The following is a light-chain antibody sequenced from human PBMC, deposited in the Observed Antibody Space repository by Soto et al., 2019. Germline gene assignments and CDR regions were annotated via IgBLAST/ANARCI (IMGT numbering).Light chain of an antibody. CDR2: DAS. CDR3: KPYNTYSP. Sequence: DIPLTQSPSTLPASVGDRVSITCRANQSISTWLAWYQQKPGKAPNLLIYDASSLKSGVPARFSGSGSGTEFTLTISSLQPEDFATYDCKPYNTYSPVGQGTRLAIK. V-gene: IGKV1-5*01. CDR1: QSISTW. J-gene: IGKJ5*01.